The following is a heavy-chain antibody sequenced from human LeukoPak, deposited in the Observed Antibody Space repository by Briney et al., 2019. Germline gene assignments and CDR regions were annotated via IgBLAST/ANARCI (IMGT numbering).Heavy chain of an antibody. CDR2: IIPIFGTA. CDR3: ASGFSSSYSYDSSGSYFDY. V-gene: IGHV1-69*13. CDR1: GGTLSNYA. Sequence: SVKVSCKASGGTLSNYATSWVRQAPGQGLEWMGGIIPIFGTANYAQKFQGRVTITADESTSTVYMELSSLRSEDTAVYYCASGFSSSYSYDSSGSYFDYWGQGTLVTVSS. J-gene: IGHJ4*02. D-gene: IGHD3-22*01.